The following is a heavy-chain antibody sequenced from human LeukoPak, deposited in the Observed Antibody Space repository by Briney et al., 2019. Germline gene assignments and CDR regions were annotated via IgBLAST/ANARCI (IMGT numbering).Heavy chain of an antibody. Sequence: GGSLRLSCAASGFTFSSYWMHWVRQAPGKGLLWVSRISSDGSSTTYADSVKGRFTISRDNAKNTLYLQMNSLRAEDTAVYYCARAIVVPAAILYYFDYWGQGTLVTVSS. J-gene: IGHJ4*02. CDR3: ARAIVVPAAILYYFDY. D-gene: IGHD2-2*01. V-gene: IGHV3-74*01. CDR1: GFTFSSYW. CDR2: ISSDGSST.